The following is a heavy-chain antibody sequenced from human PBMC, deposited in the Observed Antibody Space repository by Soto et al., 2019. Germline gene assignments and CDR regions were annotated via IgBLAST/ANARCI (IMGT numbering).Heavy chain of an antibody. Sequence: GGSLRLSCAASGFTVSSNYMSWVRQAPGKGLEWVSVIYSGGSTYYADSVKGRFTISRDNSKNTLYLQMNSLRAEDTAVYYCAKDLYYYDSSNAFDIWGQGTMVTVS. CDR1: GFTVSSNY. J-gene: IGHJ3*02. D-gene: IGHD3-22*01. CDR2: IYSGGST. CDR3: AKDLYYYDSSNAFDI. V-gene: IGHV3-66*01.